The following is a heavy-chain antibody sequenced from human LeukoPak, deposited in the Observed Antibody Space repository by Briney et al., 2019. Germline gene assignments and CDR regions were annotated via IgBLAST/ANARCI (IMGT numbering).Heavy chain of an antibody. V-gene: IGHV3-30*18. CDR1: GFTFSRYG. J-gene: IGHJ4*02. CDR3: TKGGYSNSWYGDY. CDR2: ISYDGTNS. Sequence: GGSLRLSCAASGFTFSRYGMHWVRQAPGKGLEWAAGISYDGTNSYYADSVKGRFTISRDNSKSTLYLQINNLRPEDTAVYYCTKGGYSNSWYGDYWGQGTLVTVSS. D-gene: IGHD6-13*01.